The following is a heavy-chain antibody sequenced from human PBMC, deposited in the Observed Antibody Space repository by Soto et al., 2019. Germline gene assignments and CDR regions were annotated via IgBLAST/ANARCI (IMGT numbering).Heavy chain of an antibody. CDR3: AAGGGLPRYY. D-gene: IGHD5-12*01. CDR2: IYHSVST. V-gene: IGHV4-30-2*01. CDR1: CGSISSGGYS. Sequence: QLQLQESGSGLVKPSQTLSLTCAVSCGSISSGGYSWSWIRQPPGKVLEWIGNIYHSVSTYYNRSLKLRVTIPVDRSKNQCSLKLSSVTAADTAVYYCAAGGGLPRYYWGQGTLVTVSS. J-gene: IGHJ4*02.